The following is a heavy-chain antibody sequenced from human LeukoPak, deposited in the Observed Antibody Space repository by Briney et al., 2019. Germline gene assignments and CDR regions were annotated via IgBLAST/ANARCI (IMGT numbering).Heavy chain of an antibody. J-gene: IGHJ4*02. CDR3: AREYDGYNYFDY. CDR1: GYNFIDHY. V-gene: IGHV1-2*02. Sequence: AAVKVSCKASGYNFIDHYLHWVRQAPGQGLEWMGWINLSSGGTNYAQKVQGRVTMTRDTYISTASMELSRLRAVDTAVYYCAREYDGYNYFDYWGQGTLVTVSS. CDR2: INLSSGGT. D-gene: IGHD5-12*01.